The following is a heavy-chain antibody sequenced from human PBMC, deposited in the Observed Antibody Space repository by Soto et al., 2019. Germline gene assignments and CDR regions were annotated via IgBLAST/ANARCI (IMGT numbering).Heavy chain of an antibody. Sequence: GGSLRLSCAAAGFTVSSNYMTWVRQAPGKGLEWVSAIYSGGSTYYADSVKGRFTISRDNSKITLYLQMNSLRAEDTAVYYCARARSTAAGLFDYWGLGTLVTVSS. CDR2: IYSGGST. CDR1: GFTVSSNY. CDR3: ARARSTAAGLFDY. V-gene: IGHV3-53*01. D-gene: IGHD6-13*01. J-gene: IGHJ4*02.